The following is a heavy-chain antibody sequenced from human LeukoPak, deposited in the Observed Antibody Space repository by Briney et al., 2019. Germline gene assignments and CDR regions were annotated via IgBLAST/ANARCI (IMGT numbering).Heavy chain of an antibody. Sequence: SETLSLTCAVYGGSFSGYYWSWIRHPPGKGLEWIGEINHSGSTNYNPSLKSRVTISVDTSKNQFSLKLSSVTAADTAVYYCARDRGYSYAFGYWGQGTLVTVSS. CDR3: ARDRGYSYAFGY. V-gene: IGHV4-34*01. J-gene: IGHJ4*02. CDR2: INHSGST. D-gene: IGHD5-18*01. CDR1: GGSFSGYY.